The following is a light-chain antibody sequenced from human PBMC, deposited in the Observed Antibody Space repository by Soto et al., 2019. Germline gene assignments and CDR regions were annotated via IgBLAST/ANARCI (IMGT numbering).Light chain of an antibody. CDR1: SSDVGNYNY. CDR3: SSYTSSTTLYV. Sequence: QSALTQPASVSGSPGQSITISCTGASSDVGNYNYVSWYQQHPGKAPKLIIYDVSNRPSGVSNRFSGSKSGNTASLTISGTQAEEEADYYCSSYTSSTTLYVFGTGTKVTVL. V-gene: IGLV2-14*03. CDR2: DVS. J-gene: IGLJ1*01.